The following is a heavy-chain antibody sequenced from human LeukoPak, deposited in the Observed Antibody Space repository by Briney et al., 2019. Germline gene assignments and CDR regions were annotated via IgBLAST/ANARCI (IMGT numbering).Heavy chain of an antibody. J-gene: IGHJ4*02. CDR3: ATALGQWLVFDY. D-gene: IGHD6-19*01. V-gene: IGHV1-24*01. CDR2: FDPEDGET. CDR1: GYTLTELS. Sequence: GASVKVSCKVSGYTLTELSMHWVRQAPGKGLEWMGGFDPEDGETIYAQKFQGRVTMIEDTSTDTAYMELSSLRSEDTAVYYCATALGQWLVFDYWGQGTLVTVSS.